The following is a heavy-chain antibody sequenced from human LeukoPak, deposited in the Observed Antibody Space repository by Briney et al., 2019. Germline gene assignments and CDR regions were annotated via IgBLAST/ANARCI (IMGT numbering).Heavy chain of an antibody. Sequence: PSETLSLTCTVSGGSISGYYWSWIRQPPGKGLEWVGYISYSGSTNYNPSLKSRVTISVDKSKNQFSLKLSSVTAADTAVYYCARDQGNGMDVWGQGTTVTVSS. J-gene: IGHJ6*02. V-gene: IGHV4-59*12. CDR1: GGSISGYY. CDR2: ISYSGST. CDR3: ARDQGNGMDV. D-gene: IGHD2/OR15-2a*01.